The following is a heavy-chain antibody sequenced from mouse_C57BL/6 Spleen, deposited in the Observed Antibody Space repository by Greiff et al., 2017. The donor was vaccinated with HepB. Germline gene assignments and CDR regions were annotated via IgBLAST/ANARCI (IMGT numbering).Heavy chain of an antibody. D-gene: IGHD2-12*01. J-gene: IGHJ1*03. CDR1: GFSLTSYG. V-gene: IGHV2-2*01. Sequence: VQLQESGPGLVQPSQSLSITCTVSGFSLTSYGVHWVRQSPGKGLEWLGVIWSGGSTDYNAAFISRLSISKDNSKSQVFFKMNSLQADDTAIYYCARNGLLQFPWYFDVWGTGTTVTVSS. CDR3: ARNGLLQFPWYFDV. CDR2: IWSGGST.